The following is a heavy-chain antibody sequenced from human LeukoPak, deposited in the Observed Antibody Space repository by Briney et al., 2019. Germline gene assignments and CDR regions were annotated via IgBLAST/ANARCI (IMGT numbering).Heavy chain of an antibody. J-gene: IGHJ2*01. V-gene: IGHV4-30-2*01. CDR1: GVSISSGDYS. CDR2: IYHSGST. D-gene: IGHD3-10*01. Sequence: SETLSLTCAVSGVSISSGDYSWSWIRQPPGKGLEWVVYIYHSGSTYYNPSLKSRVAISVDRSKNQFSLNLISVTAADPAVYYFARGPDWYFDLWGRGTLVTVSS. CDR3: ARGPDWYFDL.